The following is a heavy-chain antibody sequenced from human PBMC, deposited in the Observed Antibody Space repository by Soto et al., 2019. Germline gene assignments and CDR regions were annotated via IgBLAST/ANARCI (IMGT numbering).Heavy chain of an antibody. D-gene: IGHD5-12*01. V-gene: IGHV1-2*02. CDR3: GRGRSGQIVVFY. J-gene: IGHJ4*02. Sequence: ASVKVSCKASGYTLTGHYIHWVRQAPEQGPEWMGEIGPESGATRYAQKFQGRVTMTMDMSITTVYMELTNLSPDDTAVYYCGRGRSGQIVVFYWGQGTPVTVSS. CDR2: IGPESGAT. CDR1: GYTLTGHY.